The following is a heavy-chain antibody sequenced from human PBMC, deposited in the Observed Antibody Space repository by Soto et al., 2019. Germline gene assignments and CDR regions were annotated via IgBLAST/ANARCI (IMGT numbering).Heavy chain of an antibody. V-gene: IGHV3-23*01. D-gene: IGHD1-20*01. CDR3: AKDSVTYNWNDYYFDY. CDR2: ISGSGGST. CDR1: GFTFSSYA. Sequence: PGGSLRLSCAASGFTFSSYAMSWVRQAPEKGLEWVSAISGSGGSTYYADSVKGRFTISRDNSKNTLYLQMNSLRAEDTAVYYCAKDSVTYNWNDYYFDYWGQGTLVTVPS. J-gene: IGHJ4*02.